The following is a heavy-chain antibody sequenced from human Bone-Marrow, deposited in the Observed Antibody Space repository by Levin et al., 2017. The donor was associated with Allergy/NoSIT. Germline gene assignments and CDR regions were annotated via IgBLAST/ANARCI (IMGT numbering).Heavy chain of an antibody. CDR2: ISSTSAYI. J-gene: IGHJ4*02. Sequence: PGGSLRLSCAASGFTFSTYSINWVRQAPGKGLEWVSYISSTSAYIYYTDSVKGRFIISRDNAKNSLYLQMNSLRHEDAAVYYCARGRFGDYAPDYWGQGTLVSVSS. CDR1: GFTFSTYS. CDR3: ARGRFGDYAPDY. V-gene: IGHV3-48*02. D-gene: IGHD4-17*01.